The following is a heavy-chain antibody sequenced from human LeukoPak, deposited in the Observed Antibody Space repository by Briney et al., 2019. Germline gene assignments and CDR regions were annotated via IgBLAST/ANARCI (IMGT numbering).Heavy chain of an antibody. V-gene: IGHV1-2*06. Sequence: ASVTVSCKASGYTFTGYYMHWVRQAPGQGLEWMGRINPSSGGTNYAQKFQGRVTMTRDTSISTAYMELSRLRSDDTAVYYCARGYSYGSDYWGQGTLVTVSS. D-gene: IGHD5-18*01. CDR2: INPSSGGT. CDR3: ARGYSYGSDY. J-gene: IGHJ4*02. CDR1: GYTFTGYY.